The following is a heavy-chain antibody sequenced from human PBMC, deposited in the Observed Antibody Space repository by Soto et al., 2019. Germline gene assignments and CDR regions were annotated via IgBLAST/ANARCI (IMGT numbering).Heavy chain of an antibody. Sequence: ASVKVSCRASGYTLTSYYLHWVRQAPGQGPEWMGIINPSGGITNDAQKFQDRVTMTSDTSTSTVYMELSSLRSEDTAVYYCARGISTTRYYYYYGMDVWGQGTTVTVSS. D-gene: IGHD2-2*01. J-gene: IGHJ6*02. V-gene: IGHV1-46*01. CDR2: INPSGGIT. CDR3: ARGISTTRYYYYYGMDV. CDR1: GYTLTSYY.